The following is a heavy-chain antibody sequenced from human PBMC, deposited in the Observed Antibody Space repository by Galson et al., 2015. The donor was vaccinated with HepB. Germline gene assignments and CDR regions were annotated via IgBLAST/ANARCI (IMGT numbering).Heavy chain of an antibody. CDR2: ISSNGGST. J-gene: IGHJ4*02. V-gene: IGHV3-64D*06. Sequence: SLRLSCAASGFIFSDFAMHWVRQAPGKGLQYVSGISSNGGSTYYADSVKGRFTISRDNSKNTLYLQMSSLRVDDTAVYYCVEGAVAVAGTLFDYWGQGTLVTVSS. CDR1: GFIFSDFA. CDR3: VEGAVAVAGTLFDY. D-gene: IGHD6-19*01.